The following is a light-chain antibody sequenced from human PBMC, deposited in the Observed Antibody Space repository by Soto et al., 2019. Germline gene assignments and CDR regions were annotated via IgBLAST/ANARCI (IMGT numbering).Light chain of an antibody. CDR1: SSDVGGHNF. Sequence: QSVLTQPRSVSGSPGQSVTISCTGTSSDVGGHNFVSWYQQHPGIAPKLMIYDVNKRPSGVPDRFSGSKSGNTASLTISGLQAEDEADYYCCSYAGSNKVIFGGGTKLTVL. V-gene: IGLV2-11*01. CDR3: CSYAGSNKVI. J-gene: IGLJ2*01. CDR2: DVN.